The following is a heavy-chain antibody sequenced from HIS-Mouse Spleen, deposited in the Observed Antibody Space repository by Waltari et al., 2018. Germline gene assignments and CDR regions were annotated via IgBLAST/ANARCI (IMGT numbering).Heavy chain of an antibody. CDR1: GYSISSGYY. CDR2: IHHSGST. D-gene: IGHD2-8*01. V-gene: IGHV4-38-2*02. CDR3: ASLLYDIVLMVYAKGAFDI. J-gene: IGHJ3*02. Sequence: QVQLQESGPGLVKPSETLSLTCTVSGYSISSGYYWGWIRQPPGKGLEWIGSIHHSGSTYYPPSLKSRVTISVDTSKNQFSLKLSSVTAADTAVYYCASLLYDIVLMVYAKGAFDIWGQGTMVTVSS.